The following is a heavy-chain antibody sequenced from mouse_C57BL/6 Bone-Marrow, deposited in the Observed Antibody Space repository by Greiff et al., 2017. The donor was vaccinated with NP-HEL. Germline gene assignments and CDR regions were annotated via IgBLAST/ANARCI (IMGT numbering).Heavy chain of an antibody. CDR3: ARGYSNPFAY. J-gene: IGHJ3*01. Sequence: DVKLQESGGGLVKPGGSLKLSCAASGFTFSDYGMHWVRQAPEKGLEWVAYISSGSSTIYYADTVKDRFTISRDNAKNTLFLQMTSLRSEDTAMYYCARGYSNPFAYWGQGTLVTVSA. V-gene: IGHV5-17*01. CDR1: GFTFSDYG. D-gene: IGHD2-5*01. CDR2: ISSGSSTI.